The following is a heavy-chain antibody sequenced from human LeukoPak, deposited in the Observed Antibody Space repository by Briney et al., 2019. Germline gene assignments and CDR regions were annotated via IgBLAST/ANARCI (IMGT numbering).Heavy chain of an antibody. V-gene: IGHV3-33*01. Sequence: QPGRSLRLSCAASGFTFSTYGMHWVRQAPGKGLEWVAVIWYDGSNKYYADSVKGRFTISRDNSKDTLYLQMNSLRVEDTAVYYCASGENMVRGVIITPDAFDIWGQGTMVTVSS. CDR1: GFTFSTYG. D-gene: IGHD3-10*01. J-gene: IGHJ3*02. CDR2: IWYDGSNK. CDR3: ASGENMVRGVIITPDAFDI.